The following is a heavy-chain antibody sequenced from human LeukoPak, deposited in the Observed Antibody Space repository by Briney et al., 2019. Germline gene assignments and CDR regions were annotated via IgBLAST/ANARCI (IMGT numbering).Heavy chain of an antibody. CDR1: GGSFSGYY. V-gene: IGHV4-34*01. CDR2: INHSGST. J-gene: IGHJ5*02. CDR3: ARGRLITIFGVMNWFDP. Sequence: SETLSLTCAVYGGSFSGYYWSWIRQPPGKGLEWIGEINHSGSTNYNPSLKSRVTISVDTSKNQFSLKLSCVTAADTAVYYCARGRLITIFGVMNWFDPWGQGTLVTVSS. D-gene: IGHD3-3*01.